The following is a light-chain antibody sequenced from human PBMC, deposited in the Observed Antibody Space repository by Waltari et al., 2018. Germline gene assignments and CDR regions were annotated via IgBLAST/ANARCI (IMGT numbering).Light chain of an antibody. CDR2: GAS. Sequence: EIMLTQSPGTLSLSPGERATLSCRASQSVGGNYLAWYQQKPGQAPRLLIYGASSRATGIPDRFSGSGSGTDFTLTISRLEPEDFAVYYCQQYGTIPRTFGQGTKVEIK. CDR3: QQYGTIPRT. V-gene: IGKV3-20*01. CDR1: QSVGGNY. J-gene: IGKJ1*01.